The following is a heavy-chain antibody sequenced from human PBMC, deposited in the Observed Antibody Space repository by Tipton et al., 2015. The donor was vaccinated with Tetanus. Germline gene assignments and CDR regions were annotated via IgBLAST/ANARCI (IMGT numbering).Heavy chain of an antibody. CDR3: ARDQGGGRVVRLNWFDP. D-gene: IGHD6-6*01. CDR1: GASISSGGYF. CDR2: IYYSGST. J-gene: IGHJ5*02. Sequence: TLSLTCTVSGASISSGGYFWNWIRHHPGKGLEWIGYIYYSGSTYYNPSLKSRVAIPVDTSKNQFFLKVNSVTAADTAVYYCARDQGGGRVVRLNWFDPWGQGTLVTVSS. V-gene: IGHV4-31*03.